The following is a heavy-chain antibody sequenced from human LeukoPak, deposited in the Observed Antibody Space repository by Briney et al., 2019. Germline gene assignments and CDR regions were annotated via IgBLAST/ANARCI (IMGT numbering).Heavy chain of an antibody. CDR1: GGSLSSSSYY. D-gene: IGHD1-26*01. CDR2: TSYSGST. CDR3: ARHPLVGADY. Sequence: PSETLSLTCTVSGGSLSSSSYYWGWVRQPPGKGLEWFGSTSYSGSTYYNPSLKSRVTISVDTSKNQFSLKLSSVTAADTAVYYCARHPLVGADYWGQGTLVTVSS. V-gene: IGHV4-39*01. J-gene: IGHJ4*02.